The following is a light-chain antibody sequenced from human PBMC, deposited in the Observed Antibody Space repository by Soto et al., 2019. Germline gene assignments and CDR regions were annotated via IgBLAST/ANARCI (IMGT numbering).Light chain of an antibody. V-gene: IGKV2-28*01. CDR2: FGS. J-gene: IGKJ1*01. CDR1: QSLLYNNTYNY. CDR3: QQLNNYPRT. Sequence: DIVMTQSPLSLPVTPGEPASISCRSSQSLLYNNTYNYLDWYVQKPGQSPQLLIYFGSNRAPGVPSRFSGSGSGTEFTLTISSLQPEDFATYYCQQLNNYPRTFGQGTKVDIK.